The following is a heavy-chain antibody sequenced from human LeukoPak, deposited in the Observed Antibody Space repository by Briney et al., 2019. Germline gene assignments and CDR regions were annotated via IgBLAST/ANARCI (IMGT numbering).Heavy chain of an antibody. V-gene: IGHV3-23*01. CDR2: ISGSGGST. CDR3: ARDVAKQWELLREGEGNWFDP. D-gene: IGHD1-26*01. J-gene: IGHJ5*02. Sequence: PGGSLRLSCAASGFAFSSYAMSWVRQAPGKGLEWVSAISGSGGSTYYADSVKGRFTISRDNSKNTLYLQMNSLRAEDTAVYYCARDVAKQWELLREGEGNWFDPWGQGTLVTVSS. CDR1: GFAFSSYA.